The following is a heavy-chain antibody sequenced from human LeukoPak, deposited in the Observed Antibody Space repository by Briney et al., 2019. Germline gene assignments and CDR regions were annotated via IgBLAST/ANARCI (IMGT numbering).Heavy chain of an antibody. CDR2: IYYSGST. V-gene: IGHV4-30-4*07. Sequence: SETLSLTCAVSGGSISSGGYSWSWIRQPPGKGLEWIGYIYYSGSTYYNPSLKSRVTISVDTSKNQFSLKLSSVTAADTAVYYCARLNSLGYSSGWYPDYWGQGTLVTVSS. CDR1: GGSISSGGYS. D-gene: IGHD6-19*01. J-gene: IGHJ4*02. CDR3: ARLNSLGYSSGWYPDY.